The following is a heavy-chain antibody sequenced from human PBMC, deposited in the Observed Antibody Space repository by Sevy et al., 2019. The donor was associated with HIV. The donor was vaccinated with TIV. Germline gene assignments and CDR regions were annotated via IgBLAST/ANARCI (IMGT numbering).Heavy chain of an antibody. D-gene: IGHD2-2*01. CDR1: GFTFSDYY. J-gene: IGHJ4*02. CDR2: ISGRSSYI. Sequence: GGSLRLSCAASGFTFSDYYMNWVRQAPGKGLEWVSSISGRSSYIHYADSVRGRFTISRDNAKNSLYLQMNSLRVDDTAVYFCASDWGCSSTSGLLYFDSWGQGALVTVSS. V-gene: IGHV3-21*01. CDR3: ASDWGCSSTSGLLYFDS.